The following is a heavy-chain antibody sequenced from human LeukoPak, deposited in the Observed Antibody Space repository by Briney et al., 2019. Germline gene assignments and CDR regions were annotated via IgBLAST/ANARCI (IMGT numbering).Heavy chain of an antibody. D-gene: IGHD6-6*01. CDR2: ISWNSGSI. V-gene: IGHV3-9*01. CDR3: AKDIDSSSPEGYFDY. J-gene: IGHJ4*02. CDR1: GFTFDDYA. Sequence: GGSLRLSCAASGFTFDDYAMHWVRQAPGKGLEWVSGISWNSGSIGYADSVKGRFTISRDNAKNSLYLQMNSLRAEDTALYYCAKDIDSSSPEGYFDYWGQGTLVTVSS.